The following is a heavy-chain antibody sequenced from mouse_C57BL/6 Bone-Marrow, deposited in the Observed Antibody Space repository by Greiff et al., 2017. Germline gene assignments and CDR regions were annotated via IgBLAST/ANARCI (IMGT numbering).Heavy chain of an antibody. V-gene: IGHV7-3*01. J-gene: IGHJ4*01. CDR2: IRNKANGYTT. D-gene: IGHD1-1*01. Sequence: EVMLVESGGGLVQPGGSLSLSCAASGFTFTDYYMSWVRQPPGKALEWLGFIRNKANGYTTEYSASVKGRFTISRDNSQSILYLQMNALRAEDSATYYCASSHYYGSSRGYAMDYWGQGTSVTVSS. CDR3: ASSHYYGSSRGYAMDY. CDR1: GFTFTDYY.